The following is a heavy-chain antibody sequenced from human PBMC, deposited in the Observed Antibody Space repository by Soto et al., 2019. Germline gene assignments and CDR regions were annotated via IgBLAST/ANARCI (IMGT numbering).Heavy chain of an antibody. J-gene: IGHJ6*02. CDR3: ARSLTEGYCTITGCYTRPLYGMDV. CDR2: INPNSGGT. Sequence: QEQLVQSGAEVKKPGASVKVSCKASGYTFSGYYIHWLRQAPGQGLEWMGCINPNSGGTNYAQKFQGRVTVTRDTPTSTAYIELSRLTSDDTAVYYCARSLTEGYCTITGCYTRPLYGMDVWGQGTTVTVSS. V-gene: IGHV1-2*02. D-gene: IGHD2-2*02. CDR1: GYTFSGYY.